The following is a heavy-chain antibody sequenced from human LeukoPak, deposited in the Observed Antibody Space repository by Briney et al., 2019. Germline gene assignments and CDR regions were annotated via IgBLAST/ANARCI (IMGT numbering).Heavy chain of an antibody. V-gene: IGHV3-48*03. CDR3: ARDLGAASGTFDY. CDR1: GFTFSTYE. Sequence: TGGSLRLSCAASGFTFSTYEINWLRQAPGKGLEWVSYISTSGSSIYYADSVRGRFTISRDNAKNSLYLQMHSLRAEDTAVYYCARDLGAASGTFDYWGQGTLVTVSS. CDR2: ISTSGSSI. J-gene: IGHJ4*02. D-gene: IGHD6-13*01.